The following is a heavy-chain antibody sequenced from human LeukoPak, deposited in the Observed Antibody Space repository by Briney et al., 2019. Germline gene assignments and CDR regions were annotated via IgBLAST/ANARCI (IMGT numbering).Heavy chain of an antibody. V-gene: IGHV3-30*18. J-gene: IGHJ4*02. CDR2: ISYDGSNK. Sequence: GGSLRLSCAASGFTFSSYGMHWVRQAPGKGLEWVAVISYDGSNKYYADSVKGRFTISRDNSKNTLYLQMNSLRAEDTAVYYCAKLHNSLDTAMVTDYWGQGTLVTVSS. D-gene: IGHD5-18*01. CDR3: AKLHNSLDTAMVTDY. CDR1: GFTFSSYG.